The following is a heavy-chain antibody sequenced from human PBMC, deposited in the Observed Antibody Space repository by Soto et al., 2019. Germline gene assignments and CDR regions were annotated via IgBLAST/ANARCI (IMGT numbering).Heavy chain of an antibody. D-gene: IGHD2-15*01. Sequence: SETLSLTCAFNGASFSGYYWSWIRQPPGKGLEWIGEINHSGSTNYNPSLKSRVTISVDTSKNQFSLKLSSVTAADTAVYYCARKGDSYYYYGMDVWGQGTTVT. CDR3: ARKGDSYYYYGMDV. CDR1: GASFSGYY. V-gene: IGHV4-34*01. CDR2: INHSGST. J-gene: IGHJ6*02.